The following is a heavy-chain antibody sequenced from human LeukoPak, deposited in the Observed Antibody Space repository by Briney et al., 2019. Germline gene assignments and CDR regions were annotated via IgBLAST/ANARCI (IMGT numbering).Heavy chain of an antibody. J-gene: IGHJ6*03. CDR2: INHSGST. Sequence: SETLSLTCAVYGGSFSGYYWSWIRQPPGKGLEWIGEINHSGSTNYNPSLKSRVTISVDTSKNQFSLKLSSVTAADTAVYYCVRGHNWNYGHLYYCYYMDVWGKGTTVTVSS. D-gene: IGHD1-7*01. CDR3: VRGHNWNYGHLYYCYYMDV. V-gene: IGHV4-34*01. CDR1: GGSFSGYY.